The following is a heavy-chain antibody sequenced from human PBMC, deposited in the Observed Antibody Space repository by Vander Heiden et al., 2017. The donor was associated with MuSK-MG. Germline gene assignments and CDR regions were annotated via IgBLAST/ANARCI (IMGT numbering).Heavy chain of an antibody. V-gene: IGHV3-43*02. D-gene: IGHD5-18*01. CDR2: ISGDGGST. J-gene: IGHJ6*02. Sequence: EVQLVESGGGVVQPGGSLRLSCAASGFTFDDYAMHWVRQAPGKGLEWVSPISGDGGSTYYADSVKGRFTISRDNSKNSLYLQMNSLRTEDTALYYCAKDGDTAMVNYYYYYGMDVWGQGPTVTVSS. CDR3: AKDGDTAMVNYYYYYGMDV. CDR1: GFTFDDYA.